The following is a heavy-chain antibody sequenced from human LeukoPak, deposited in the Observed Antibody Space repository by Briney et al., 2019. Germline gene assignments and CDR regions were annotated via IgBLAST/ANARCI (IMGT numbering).Heavy chain of an antibody. CDR2: MSYDGSNK. D-gene: IGHD6-13*01. Sequence: PGGSLRLSCAASGFTFSSYAMHWVRQAPGKGLEWVAVMSYDGSNKYYADSVKGRFTISRDNSKNTLYLQMNSLRAEDTAVYYCARAGGYSSSWYGGYYYGMDVWGQGTTVTVSS. V-gene: IGHV3-30-3*01. CDR1: GFTFSSYA. CDR3: ARAGGYSSSWYGGYYYGMDV. J-gene: IGHJ6*02.